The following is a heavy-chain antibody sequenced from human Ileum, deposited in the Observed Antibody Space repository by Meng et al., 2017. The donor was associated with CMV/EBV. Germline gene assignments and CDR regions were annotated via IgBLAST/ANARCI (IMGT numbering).Heavy chain of an antibody. D-gene: IGHD1-26*01. V-gene: IGHV6-1*01. J-gene: IGHJ1*01. Sequence: SQTLSLTCAISGDSVSSNSAACNWIRQSPSRGLEWLGRTYYRSQWYNDYAVSVKSRITINPDTSKNQFYLQLNSVTPEDTAVYYCARESGSYYPREYFQQWGQGTLVTVSS. CDR1: GDSVSSNSAA. CDR3: ARESGSYYPREYFQQ. CDR2: TYYRSQWYN.